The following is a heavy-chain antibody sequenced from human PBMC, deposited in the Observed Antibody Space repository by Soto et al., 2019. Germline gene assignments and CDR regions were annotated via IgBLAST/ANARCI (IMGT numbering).Heavy chain of an antibody. CDR1: GFTFSSYS. D-gene: IGHD3-9*01. J-gene: IGHJ6*03. CDR3: ARTGTGYLDYYYYMDV. V-gene: IGHV3-21*01. CDR2: ISSSSSYI. Sequence: GGSLRLSCAASGFTFSSYSMNWVRQAPGKGLEWVSSISSSSSYIYYADSVKGRFTISRDNAKNSLYLQMNSLRAEDTAVYYCARTGTGYLDYYYYMDVWGKGTTVTVSS.